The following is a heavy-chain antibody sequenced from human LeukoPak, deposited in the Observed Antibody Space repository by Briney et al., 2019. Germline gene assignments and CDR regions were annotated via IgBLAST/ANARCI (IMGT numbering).Heavy chain of an antibody. J-gene: IGHJ6*02. CDR2: ISYDGSNK. Sequence: GGSLRLSCAASGFTFSSYGMHWVRQAPGKGLEWVAVISYDGSNKYYADSVKGRFTISRDNSKNTLYLQMNSLRAEDTAVYYCAKGGRGGVSSSWQLDYYYYYGMDVWGQGTTVTVSS. V-gene: IGHV3-30*18. CDR3: AKGGRGGVSSSWQLDYYYYYGMDV. CDR1: GFTFSSYG. D-gene: IGHD6-13*01.